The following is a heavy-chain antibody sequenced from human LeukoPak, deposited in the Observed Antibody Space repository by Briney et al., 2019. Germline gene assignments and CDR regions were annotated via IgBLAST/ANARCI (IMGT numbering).Heavy chain of an antibody. CDR1: GFTFSSYA. D-gene: IGHD3-10*01. J-gene: IGHJ4*02. CDR2: ISGTAGST. Sequence: GGSLRLSCAASGFTFSSYAMSWVRQAPGKGLEWVSAISGTAGSTYYADSVKGRFTISRDNSKNTLYLQMNSLRAEDTAVYYCAKASAVRGVYYFDYWGQGTLVTVSS. CDR3: AKASAVRGVYYFDY. V-gene: IGHV3-23*01.